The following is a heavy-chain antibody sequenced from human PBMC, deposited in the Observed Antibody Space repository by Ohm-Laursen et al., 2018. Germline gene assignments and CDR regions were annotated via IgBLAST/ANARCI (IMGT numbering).Heavy chain of an antibody. J-gene: IGHJ4*02. CDR1: GGSFSGYY. CDR2: INHSGST. Sequence: TLSLTCAVYGGSFSGYYWSWIRQPPGKGLEWIGEINHSGSTNYNPSLKSRVTISVDTSKNQFSLKLSSVTAADTAVYYCARGGRHYYDSSGYQDYWGQGTLVTVSS. V-gene: IGHV4-34*01. CDR3: ARGGRHYYDSSGYQDY. D-gene: IGHD3-22*01.